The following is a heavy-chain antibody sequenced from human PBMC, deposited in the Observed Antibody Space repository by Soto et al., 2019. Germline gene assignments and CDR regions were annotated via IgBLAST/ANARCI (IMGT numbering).Heavy chain of an antibody. CDR1: GYTFTSYY. CDR3: ARMTIFGVATNGMDV. CDR2: INPTGGST. J-gene: IGHJ6*02. D-gene: IGHD3-3*01. V-gene: IGHV1-46*01. Sequence: ASVKVSCKTSGYTFTSYYIHWVRQAPGQGLEWMGMINPTGGSTRYAQKFQGRVTMTRDTPTSTVYMELSTLTFEDTAVYYCARMTIFGVATNGMDVWGQGTTVTVS.